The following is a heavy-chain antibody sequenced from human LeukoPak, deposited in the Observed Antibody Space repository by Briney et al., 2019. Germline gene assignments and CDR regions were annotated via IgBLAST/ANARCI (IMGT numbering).Heavy chain of an antibody. CDR3: ARGMSATSGYLELEY. CDR1: GFTFSNYS. J-gene: IGHJ4*02. D-gene: IGHD3-22*01. Sequence: GGSLRLSCVVSGFTFSNYSMNWVRQAPGKGLEWVSYISSRSSSIYYLDSVKGRFTIPRDNAKNSLYLQMNSLRAEDTAVYYCARGMSATSGYLELEYWGQGALVTVST. CDR2: ISSRSSSI. V-gene: IGHV3-48*01.